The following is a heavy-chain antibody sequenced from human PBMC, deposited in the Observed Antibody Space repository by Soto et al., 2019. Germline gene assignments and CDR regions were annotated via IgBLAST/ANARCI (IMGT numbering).Heavy chain of an antibody. CDR1: GFTFSSYA. Sequence: GGSLRLSCAASGFTFSSYAMNWVRQAPGKGLEWVSGISGSGGSTNYADSVKGRFTISRDNSKNTLYLQMNSLRAEDTAVYYCAGSGYYPNYFDYWGQGTLVTVSS. V-gene: IGHV3-23*01. CDR2: ISGSGGST. CDR3: AGSGYYPNYFDY. D-gene: IGHD3-22*01. J-gene: IGHJ4*02.